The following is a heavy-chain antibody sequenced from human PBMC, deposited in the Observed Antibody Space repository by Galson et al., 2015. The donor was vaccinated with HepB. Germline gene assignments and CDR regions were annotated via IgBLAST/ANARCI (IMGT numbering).Heavy chain of an antibody. Sequence: SVKVSCKVSGYTLTELSMHWVRQAPGKGLEWMGGFDPGDGETIYAQKFQGRVTMTRDTSISTAYMELSRLRSDDTAVYYCARDEFRAFDIWGQGTMVTVSS. V-gene: IGHV1-24*01. CDR3: ARDEFRAFDI. D-gene: IGHD3-10*01. J-gene: IGHJ3*02. CDR1: GYTLTELS. CDR2: FDPGDGET.